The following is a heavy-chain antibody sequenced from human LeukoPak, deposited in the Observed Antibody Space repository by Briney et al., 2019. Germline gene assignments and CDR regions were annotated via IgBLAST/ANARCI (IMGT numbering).Heavy chain of an antibody. D-gene: IGHD1-14*01. Sequence: GGSLRLSCAASGFTFSSYAMHWVRQAPGKGLEWVAVISYDGSNKYYADSVKGRFTISRDNSKNTLCLQMNSLRAEDTAVYYCARDFNRYYFDYWGQGTLVTVSS. CDR1: GFTFSSYA. CDR3: ARDFNRYYFDY. V-gene: IGHV3-30-3*01. J-gene: IGHJ4*02. CDR2: ISYDGSNK.